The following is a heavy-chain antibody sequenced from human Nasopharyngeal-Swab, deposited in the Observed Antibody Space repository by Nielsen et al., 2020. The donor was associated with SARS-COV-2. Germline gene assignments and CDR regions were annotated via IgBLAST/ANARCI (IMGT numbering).Heavy chain of an antibody. D-gene: IGHD3-10*01. CDR3: ARDRGGVYSYYGMDV. CDR1: GFTVSSNY. Sequence: GESLKISCAASGFTVSSNYMRWVRQAPGKGLEWVSVIYSGGSTYYADSVKGRFTISIDNSKNTLYLQMNSLRAEDTAVYYCARDRGGVYSYYGMDVWGQGTTVTVSS. J-gene: IGHJ6*02. CDR2: IYSGGST. V-gene: IGHV3-53*01.